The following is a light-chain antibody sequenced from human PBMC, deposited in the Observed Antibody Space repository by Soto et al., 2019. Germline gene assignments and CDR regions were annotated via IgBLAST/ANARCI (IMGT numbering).Light chain of an antibody. Sequence: EIVLTQSPGTLSLSPGERATLSCRASQSVSSSYLAWYQQKPGQAPRLLIYGASSRATGIPDRFSGSGSGTDLTPTIRRLEPEDFAVYYWQQYDRSPLTFGGGTKVEIK. CDR2: GAS. J-gene: IGKJ4*01. CDR3: QQYDRSPLT. CDR1: QSVSSSY. V-gene: IGKV3-20*01.